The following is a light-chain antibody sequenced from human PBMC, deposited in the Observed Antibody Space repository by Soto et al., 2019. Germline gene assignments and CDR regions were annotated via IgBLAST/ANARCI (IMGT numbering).Light chain of an antibody. CDR3: QSYDSSLSRRWV. CDR1: SSNIGAGYP. V-gene: IGLV1-40*01. CDR2: G. Sequence: QYVLTQPPSVSGAPGQRVTISCTGSSSNIGAGYPVHWYQQLPGTAPKLLVAGNRPSGVPDRFSVSQSGASASLAITGLQAEDEADYDCQSYDSSLSRRWVFGGGTKLTVL. J-gene: IGLJ3*02.